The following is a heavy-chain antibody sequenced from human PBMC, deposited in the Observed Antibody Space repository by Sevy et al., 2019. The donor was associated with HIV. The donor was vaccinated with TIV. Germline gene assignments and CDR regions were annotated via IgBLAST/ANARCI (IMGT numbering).Heavy chain of an antibody. Sequence: GGSLRLSCAASGFTFSSYAMNWVRQAPGKGLEWVSAISHSGGSTYYADSVKGWFTISRDNSKNTLYLQMNSLRAEDTAVYYCAKGTLVVPAVIYYYYGMDVWGQGTTVTASS. CDR3: AKGTLVVPAVIYYYYGMDV. CDR2: ISHSGGST. V-gene: IGHV3-23*01. J-gene: IGHJ6*02. CDR1: GFTFSSYA. D-gene: IGHD2-2*01.